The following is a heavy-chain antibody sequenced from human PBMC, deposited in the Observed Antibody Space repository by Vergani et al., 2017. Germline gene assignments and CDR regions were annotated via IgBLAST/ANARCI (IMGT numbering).Heavy chain of an antibody. J-gene: IGHJ5*02. D-gene: IGHD3-10*01. V-gene: IGHV4-59*01. CDR3: ATGGALLQRSAFDP. Sequence: QVQLQESGPGLVKPSETLSLTCTVSGGSISSYYWSWIRQPPGKGLEWIGNIYYSGSTNYNPSLKSRVTISVDTSKNQFSLKLSSVTAADTAVYYCATGGALLQRSAFDPWGQGTLVTVSS. CDR1: GGSISSYY. CDR2: IYYSGST.